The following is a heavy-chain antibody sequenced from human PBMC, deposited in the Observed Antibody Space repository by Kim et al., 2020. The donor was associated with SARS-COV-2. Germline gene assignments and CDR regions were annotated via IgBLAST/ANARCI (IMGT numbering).Heavy chain of an antibody. Sequence: SETLSLTCSVSGGSISRNTYYWGWIRQPPGKGLEWIGSLSYSGSTYYNPSLKSRVTISVDTSKNQFSLKLSSVTAADTAVYYCARLVPSGVTGYYDYWGQGTLVTVSS. CDR2: LSYSGST. CDR1: GGSISRNTYY. J-gene: IGHJ4*02. V-gene: IGHV4-39*01. D-gene: IGHD3-9*01. CDR3: ARLVPSGVTGYYDY.